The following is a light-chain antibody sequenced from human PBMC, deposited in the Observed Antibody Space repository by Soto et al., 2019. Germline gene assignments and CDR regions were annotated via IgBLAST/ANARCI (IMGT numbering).Light chain of an antibody. J-gene: IGKJ1*01. Sequence: EIVMTQSPATLPVSPGERATLSCRASQSVSSNLAWYQQKPGQAPRLLIYGASTRATGIPARFSGSGSGKEFTLTISSLQSEDFAVYYCQQYNNWPPWTFGQGTKVDIK. CDR3: QQYNNWPPWT. CDR1: QSVSSN. CDR2: GAS. V-gene: IGKV3-15*01.